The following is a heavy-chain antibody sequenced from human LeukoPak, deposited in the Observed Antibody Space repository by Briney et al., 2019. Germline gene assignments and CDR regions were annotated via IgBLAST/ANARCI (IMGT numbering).Heavy chain of an antibody. V-gene: IGHV3-30-3*01. J-gene: IGHJ4*02. Sequence: GSLRLSCAASGFTFSKYWMSWVRQAPGKGLEWVAVISYDGSNKYYADSVKGRFTISRDNSKNTLYLQMNSLRAEDTAVYYCARAGGIAVADFDYWGQGTLVTVSS. CDR3: ARAGGIAVADFDY. D-gene: IGHD6-19*01. CDR2: ISYDGSNK. CDR1: GFTFSKYW.